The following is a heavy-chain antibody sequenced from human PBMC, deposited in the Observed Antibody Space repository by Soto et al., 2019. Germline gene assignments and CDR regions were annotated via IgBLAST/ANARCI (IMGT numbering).Heavy chain of an antibody. CDR2: IYHSGST. Sequence: LTCAVSGGSISSGGYSWSWIRQPPGKGLEWIGYIYHSGSTYYNPSLKSRVTISVDRSKNQFSLKLSSVTAADTAVYYCSRVDPGETSPFDHWGQGTLVTVSS. J-gene: IGHJ4*02. CDR3: SRVDPGETSPFDH. V-gene: IGHV4-30-2*01. D-gene: IGHD3-10*01. CDR1: GGSISSGGYS.